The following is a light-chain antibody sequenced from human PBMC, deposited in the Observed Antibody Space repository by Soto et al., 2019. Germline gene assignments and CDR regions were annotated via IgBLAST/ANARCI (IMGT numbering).Light chain of an antibody. Sequence: EIVMTQSPATVSVSPGERATLSCRASQSVSSKLAWYQQRPGQAPRLLIYGASTRATGIPARFSGSGSGTEFTLTISSRQSEDFAVYYCHQYNDWHPRRLTFGPGTKVDIK. J-gene: IGKJ3*01. CDR1: QSVSSK. CDR3: HQYNDWHPRRLT. CDR2: GAS. V-gene: IGKV3-15*01.